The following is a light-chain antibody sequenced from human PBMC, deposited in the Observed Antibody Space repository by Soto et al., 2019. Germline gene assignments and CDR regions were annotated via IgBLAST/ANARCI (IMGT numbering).Light chain of an antibody. V-gene: IGLV4-60*02. CDR1: SGHNSNI. J-gene: IGLJ3*02. CDR2: LESSGSY. CDR3: ETWDSSARV. Sequence: QSVLTQSSSASASLGSSVKLTCSLSSGHNSNIIAWHQQQPGKAPRYLMQLESSGSYNKGSGVPDRFSGSSSWAARYLTSSNLQFEDEADYYCETWDSSARVFGGGTKLTVL.